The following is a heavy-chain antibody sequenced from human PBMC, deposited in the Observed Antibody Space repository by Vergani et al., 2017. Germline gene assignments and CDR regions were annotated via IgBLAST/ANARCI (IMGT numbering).Heavy chain of an antibody. V-gene: IGHV4-34*01. D-gene: IGHD5-12*01. CDR1: GGSFSGYY. J-gene: IGHJ6*03. CDR3: ARLKQLRAGDYYYYMDV. Sequence: QVQLQQWGAGLLKPSETLSLTCAVYGGSFSGYYWSWIRQPPGKGLEWIGEINHSGSTNYNPSLKSRVTISVDTSKNQFSLKLSSVTAADTAVYYCARLKQLRAGDYYYYMDVWGKGTTVTVSS. CDR2: INHSGST.